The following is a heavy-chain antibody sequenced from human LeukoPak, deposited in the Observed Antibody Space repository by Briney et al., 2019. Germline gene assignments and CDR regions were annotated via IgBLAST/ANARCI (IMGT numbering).Heavy chain of an antibody. D-gene: IGHD5-18*01. J-gene: IGHJ5*02. CDR3: ARGSYGNWFDP. CDR2: IYTSGST. Sequence: SETLSVTCTVSGGSISSGSYYWSWIRQPAGKGLEWIGRIYTSGSTNYNPSLKSRVTISVDTSKNQFSLKLSSVTAADTAVYYCARGSYGNWFDPWGQGTLVTVSS. V-gene: IGHV4-61*02. CDR1: GGSISSGSYY.